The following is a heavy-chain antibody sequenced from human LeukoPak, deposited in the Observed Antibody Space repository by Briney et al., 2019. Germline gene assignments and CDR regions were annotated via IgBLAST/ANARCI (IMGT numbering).Heavy chain of an antibody. V-gene: IGHV3-23*01. D-gene: IGHD3-22*01. Sequence: GGSLRLSCAASGFTFSSSAMSWVRQAPGKGLEWVSGITGGGGGTHHADSVRGRFTIYRDNSRNTLYLQMSSLRGEDTAVYFCAKQSAYYYDSSPFDYWGQGTLVTVSS. CDR2: ITGGGGGT. CDR1: GFTFSSSA. CDR3: AKQSAYYYDSSPFDY. J-gene: IGHJ4*02.